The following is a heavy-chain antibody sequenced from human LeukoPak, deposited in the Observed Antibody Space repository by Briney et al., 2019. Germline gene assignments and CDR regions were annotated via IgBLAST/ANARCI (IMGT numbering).Heavy chain of an antibody. CDR2: ISSSSSYI. CDR1: GFTFSSYS. D-gene: IGHD1-26*01. Sequence: GGSLRLSCAASGFTFSSYSMNWVRQAPGKGLEWVSSISSSSSYIYYADSVKGRFTISRDNAKNSPYLQMNSLRAEDTAVYYCARASGSYSVPSNYWGQGTLVTVSS. J-gene: IGHJ4*02. V-gene: IGHV3-21*01. CDR3: ARASGSYSVPSNY.